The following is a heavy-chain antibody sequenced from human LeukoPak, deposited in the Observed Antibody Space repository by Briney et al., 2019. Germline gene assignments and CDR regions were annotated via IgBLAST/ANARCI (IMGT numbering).Heavy chain of an antibody. CDR2: INPNSGGT. D-gene: IGHD3-22*01. CDR1: GYTFTGYY. Sequence: ASVKVSCKASGYTFTGYYMHWVRQAPGQGLEWMGWINPNSGGTNYAQKFQGRVTMTRDTSITTAYMQLSRLRSDDTAVYFCARVGRSGYYPRYYYYMDVWGKGTTVAVSS. V-gene: IGHV1-2*02. J-gene: IGHJ6*03. CDR3: ARVGRSGYYPRYYYYMDV.